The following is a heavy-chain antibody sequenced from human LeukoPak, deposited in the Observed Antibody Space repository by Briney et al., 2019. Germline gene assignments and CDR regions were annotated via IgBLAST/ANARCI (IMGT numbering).Heavy chain of an antibody. J-gene: IGHJ4*02. D-gene: IGHD6-13*01. CDR3: ARRIAAAGVGIVY. V-gene: IGHV1-8*01. Sequence: ASVKVSCKASGHTLTSYDINWARQATGQGLEWMGWMNPDSGNTGYAQKFQGRVTMTRNPSISTAYMELSSLTSEDTAVYYCARRIAAAGVGIVYWGQGTLVTVSS. CDR1: GHTLTSYD. CDR2: MNPDSGNT.